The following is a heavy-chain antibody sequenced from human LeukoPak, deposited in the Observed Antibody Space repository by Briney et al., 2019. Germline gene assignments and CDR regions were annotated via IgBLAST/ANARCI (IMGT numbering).Heavy chain of an antibody. J-gene: IGHJ4*02. Sequence: GGSLRLSCAASGFTFSSYEMNWVRQAPGKGLEWVSYISSSGSTIYYADSVKGRFTISRDNAKNSLYLQMNSLRAEDTAVYYCARDRLLGWNDGFRYFDFWGQGTLVTVSS. V-gene: IGHV3-48*03. CDR3: ARDRLLGWNDGFRYFDF. CDR2: ISSSGSTI. D-gene: IGHD1-1*01. CDR1: GFTFSSYE.